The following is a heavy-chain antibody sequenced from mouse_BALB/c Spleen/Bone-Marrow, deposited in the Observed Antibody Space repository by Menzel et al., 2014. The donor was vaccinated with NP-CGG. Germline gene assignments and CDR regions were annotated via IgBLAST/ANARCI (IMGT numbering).Heavy chain of an antibody. CDR1: GFTFTDYY. CDR2: IRNKAYGYTT. J-gene: IGHJ4*01. Sequence: DVHLVESGGGLVQPGGSLRLSCTPSGFTFTDYYMSWVRQPPGKALEWLVFIRNKAYGYTTEYSASVRGRFTISRDNSQSILYLQMNTLRAEDSATYYCARFPMDYWGQGTSVTVSS. CDR3: ARFPMDY. V-gene: IGHV7-3*02.